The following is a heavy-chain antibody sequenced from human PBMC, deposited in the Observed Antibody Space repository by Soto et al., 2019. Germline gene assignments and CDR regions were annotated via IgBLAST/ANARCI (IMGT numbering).Heavy chain of an antibody. CDR3: ARDRRYDFWSGYYNWFDP. CDR2: IIPIFGTA. D-gene: IGHD3-3*01. V-gene: IGHV1-69*01. CDR1: GGTFSSYA. J-gene: IGHJ5*02. Sequence: QVQLVQSGAEVKKPGSSVKVSCKASGGTFSSYAISWVRQAPGQGLEWMGGIIPIFGTANYAQKFQGRVTITADESTSTDYMELSSLRSEDTAVYYCARDRRYDFWSGYYNWFDPWGQGTLVTVSS.